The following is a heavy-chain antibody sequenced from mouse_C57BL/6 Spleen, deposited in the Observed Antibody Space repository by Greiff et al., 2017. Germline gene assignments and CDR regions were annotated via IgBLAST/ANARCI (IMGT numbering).Heavy chain of an antibody. CDR1: GYTFTSYW. D-gene: IGHD4-1*01. J-gene: IGHJ2*01. CDR2: IYPSDSET. Sequence: QVQLQQPGAELVRPGSSVKLSCKASGYTFTSYWMHWVKQRPIQGLEWIGNIYPSDSETHYNQKFKDKATLTVDKSSSTAYMQLSSLTSEDSAVYYDARETGWKGFDYWGQGTTLTVSS. V-gene: IGHV1-52*01. CDR3: ARETGWKGFDY.